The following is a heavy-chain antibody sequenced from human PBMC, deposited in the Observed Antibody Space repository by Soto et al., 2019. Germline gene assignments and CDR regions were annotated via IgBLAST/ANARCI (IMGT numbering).Heavy chain of an antibody. CDR1: GFTFSSYG. D-gene: IGHD3-16*02. V-gene: IGHV3-30*18. Sequence: QVQLVESGGGVVQPGRSLRISCAASGFTFSSYGMHWVRQAPGKGLEWGASVSYDGSNTYYGDAVKGRFTISRDNSKKRLFLKMNSMRAEDTAVYYCAKGTVVDDATSSYQYYNGMDAWGQGTTVTVSS. J-gene: IGHJ6*02. CDR3: AKGTVVDDATSSYQYYNGMDA. CDR2: VSYDGSNT.